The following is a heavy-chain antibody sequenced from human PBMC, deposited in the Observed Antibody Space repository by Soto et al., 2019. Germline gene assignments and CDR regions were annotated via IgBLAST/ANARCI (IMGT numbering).Heavy chain of an antibody. Sequence: SVKVSCKASGGTFSSYAISWVRQAPGQGLEWMGGIIPIFGTANYAQKFQGRVRITADESTSTAYMERSSLRSEDTAVYYCASGGGLRYLYSVDWFDPWGQGSVVTVSS. V-gene: IGHV1-69*13. CDR1: GGTFSSYA. CDR3: ASGGGLRYLYSVDWFDP. D-gene: IGHD3-9*01. J-gene: IGHJ5*02. CDR2: IIPIFGTA.